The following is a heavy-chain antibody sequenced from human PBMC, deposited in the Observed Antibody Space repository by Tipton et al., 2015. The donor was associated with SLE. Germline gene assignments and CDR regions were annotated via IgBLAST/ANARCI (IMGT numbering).Heavy chain of an antibody. Sequence: TLSLTCTVSGGSITSSSYYWGWIRQPPGKGLEWIGNIYYSGTTYYNPSLKSRVTLSVDTSKNQFYLQMSSVTAADTAVYYCARDGGAVAPFDYWGQGTLVTVSS. D-gene: IGHD6-19*01. J-gene: IGHJ4*02. V-gene: IGHV4-39*07. CDR1: GGSITSSSYY. CDR2: IYYSGTT. CDR3: ARDGGAVAPFDY.